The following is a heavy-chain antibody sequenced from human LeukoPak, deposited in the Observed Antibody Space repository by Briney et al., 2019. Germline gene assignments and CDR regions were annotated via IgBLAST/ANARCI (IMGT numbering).Heavy chain of an antibody. Sequence: GGSLRLSCAASGFTFSSYAMSWVRQAPGKGLEWVSAISGSGGSTYYADSVKGRFTISRDNSKNTLYLQMNSLRAEDTAVYYCAKDRPVDYYGSGSPLDYWGQGTLVTVSS. CDR3: AKDRPVDYYGSGSPLDY. CDR1: GFTFSSYA. V-gene: IGHV3-23*01. J-gene: IGHJ4*02. CDR2: ISGSGGST. D-gene: IGHD3-10*01.